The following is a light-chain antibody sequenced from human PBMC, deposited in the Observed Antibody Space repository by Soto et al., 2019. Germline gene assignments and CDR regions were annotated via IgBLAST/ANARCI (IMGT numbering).Light chain of an antibody. J-gene: IGKJ1*01. Sequence: EIVSTQSPATLSLSPGERATLSCRASQSVSSYLAWYQQKPGQAPRLLIYDASNRATDIPARFSGSGSGTDFTLTISRLEPEDFAVYYCQQYGSSPRTFGQGTKVDIK. CDR2: DAS. CDR1: QSVSSY. V-gene: IGKV3-20*01. CDR3: QQYGSSPRT.